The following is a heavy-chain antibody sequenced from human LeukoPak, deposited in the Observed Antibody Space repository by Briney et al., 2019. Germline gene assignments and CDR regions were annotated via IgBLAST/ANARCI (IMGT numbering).Heavy chain of an antibody. D-gene: IGHD6-6*01. CDR1: GYTFTSYA. CDR2: INTNTGNP. CDR3: APEYSSSVM. V-gene: IGHV7-4-1*02. J-gene: IGHJ4*02. Sequence: AASVKVSCKASGYTFTSYAMNWVRQAPGQGPEWMGWINTNTGNPTYAQGFTGRFVFSLDTSVSTAYLQISSLKAEDTAVYYCAPEYSSSVMWGQGTLVTVSS.